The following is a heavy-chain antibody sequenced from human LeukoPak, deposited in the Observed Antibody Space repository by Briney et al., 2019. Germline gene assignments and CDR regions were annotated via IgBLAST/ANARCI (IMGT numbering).Heavy chain of an antibody. CDR2: IYYSGST. V-gene: IGHV4-59*01. D-gene: IGHD4-11*01. CDR1: GDSISSYY. Sequence: PSETLSLTCTVSGDSISSYYWSWIRQPPGKGLEWIGYIYYSGSTKYNPSLKSRVTISLDTSKTQFSLKLSSVTAADTAVYYCAREVNLFYYYYMDVWGKGTTVTISS. CDR3: AREVNLFYYYYMDV. J-gene: IGHJ6*03.